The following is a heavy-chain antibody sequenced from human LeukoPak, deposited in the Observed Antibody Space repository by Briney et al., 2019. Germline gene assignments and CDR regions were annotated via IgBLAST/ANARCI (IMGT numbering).Heavy chain of an antibody. J-gene: IGHJ4*02. V-gene: IGHV3-23*01. Sequence: GGSLRLSCAVSGFTFSSYAMTWLREAPGKGLQWCSALTGHGHTTYYAEPVKGRFAISRDNSKNTLYLQMNSLRAEDTAVYYCVKPTGWAGGYFDYWGQGTLVTVSS. CDR2: LTGHGHTT. D-gene: IGHD3-16*01. CDR3: VKPTGWAGGYFDY. CDR1: GFTFSSYA.